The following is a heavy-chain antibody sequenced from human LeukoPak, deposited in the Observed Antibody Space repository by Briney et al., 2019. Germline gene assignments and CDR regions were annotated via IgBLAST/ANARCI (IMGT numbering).Heavy chain of an antibody. CDR2: ISGSGAST. CDR1: GFTFSSHA. Sequence: GGSLGLSCAASGFTFSSHAMSWVRQAPGKGLEWVSAISGSGASTYYADSVKGRFTISRDNSKNTLYLQMNSLRAEDTAVYYRAKGIAEESLFDSWGQGTLVTVSS. D-gene: IGHD6-13*01. J-gene: IGHJ4*02. CDR3: AKGIAEESLFDS. V-gene: IGHV3-23*01.